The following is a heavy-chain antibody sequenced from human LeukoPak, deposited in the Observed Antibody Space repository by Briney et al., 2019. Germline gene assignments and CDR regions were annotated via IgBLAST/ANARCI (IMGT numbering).Heavy chain of an antibody. CDR2: IYTSGST. CDR3: AGYDYVWGSYRTYFDY. Sequence: SETLSLTCAVYGGSFSGYYWSWIRQPAGKGLEWIGRIYTSGSTNYNPSLKSRVTMSVDTSKNQFSLKLSSVTAADTAVYYCAGYDYVWGSYRTYFDYWGQGTLVTVSS. V-gene: IGHV4-59*10. CDR1: GGSFSGYY. D-gene: IGHD3-16*02. J-gene: IGHJ4*02.